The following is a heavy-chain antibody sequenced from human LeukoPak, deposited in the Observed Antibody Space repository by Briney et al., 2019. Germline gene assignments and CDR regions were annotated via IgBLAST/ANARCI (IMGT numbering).Heavy chain of an antibody. CDR2: ILTVFGTA. Sequence: GASVNVSCKPSGGTFSRYAISWVRQPAGHGHGWMGGILTVFGTANYAPKFQGRVTITADESTSTACMELSSLRSEDTAVYYCARSRFLEWFLSDWGEGTLVTVSS. D-gene: IGHD3-3*01. V-gene: IGHV1-69*13. J-gene: IGHJ4*02. CDR3: ARSRFLEWFLSD. CDR1: GGTFSRYA.